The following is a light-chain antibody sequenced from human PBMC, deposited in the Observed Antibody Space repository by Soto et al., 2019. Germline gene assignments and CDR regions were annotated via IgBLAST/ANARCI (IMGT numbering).Light chain of an antibody. J-gene: IGKJ5*01. CDR3: QQRFDWPKIT. CDR2: IAS. V-gene: IGKV1-9*01. Sequence: DIQFTQSPSILSASVGDRVPHTCGASQGIRNYLAWYQQKPGRAPKLLIYIASTLQSGVPSRFSGSGSGTDFTLTISSLEPEDFGVFYCQQRFDWPKITFGQGTRLEIK. CDR1: QGIRNY.